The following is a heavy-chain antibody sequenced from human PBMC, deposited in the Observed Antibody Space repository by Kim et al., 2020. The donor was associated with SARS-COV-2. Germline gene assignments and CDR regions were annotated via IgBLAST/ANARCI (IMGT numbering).Heavy chain of an antibody. Sequence: SETLSLTCTVSGGSISTYYWSWIRQPPGKGLEWIGYIYYSGSTKYNPSLKSRVTISVDTSKNQFSLKLSSMTATDTAVYYCARYARSPGYCNGGTCYWDYWCQGTLVTVSS. CDR3: ARYARSPGYCNGGTCYWDY. CDR2: IYYSGST. D-gene: IGHD2-15*01. J-gene: IGHJ4*02. CDR1: GGSISTYY. V-gene: IGHV4-59*13.